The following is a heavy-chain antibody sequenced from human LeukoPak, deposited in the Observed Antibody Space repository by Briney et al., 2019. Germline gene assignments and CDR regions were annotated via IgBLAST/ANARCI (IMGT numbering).Heavy chain of an antibody. CDR3: AREMGTVTTLESDY. V-gene: IGHV3-30*02. CDR2: IRYDGSNK. D-gene: IGHD4-11*01. CDR1: AFTFRSYG. Sequence: GGSLRLSCATSAFTFRSYGMHWVRQAPDKGLEWVAFIRYDGSNKYYADSVKGRFTISRDNSKNTLYLQMNSLRAEDTAVYYCAREMGTVTTLESDYWGQGTLVTVSS. J-gene: IGHJ4*02.